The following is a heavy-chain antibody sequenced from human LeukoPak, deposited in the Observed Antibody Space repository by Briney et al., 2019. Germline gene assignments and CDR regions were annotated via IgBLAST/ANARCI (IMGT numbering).Heavy chain of an antibody. Sequence: SETLSLICTVSGGSICSGDYLWCLRRQPRGGRLGVFGYINYSGSTYYNPSLKSRFTISVDTSKNQFSLKLSSVTAADTAVYYCARHFIDFWSAKGWWFDPWGQGTLVTVSS. V-gene: IGHV4-30-4*01. D-gene: IGHD3-3*01. CDR1: GGSICSGDYL. CDR2: INYSGST. CDR3: ARHFIDFWSAKGWWFDP. J-gene: IGHJ5*02.